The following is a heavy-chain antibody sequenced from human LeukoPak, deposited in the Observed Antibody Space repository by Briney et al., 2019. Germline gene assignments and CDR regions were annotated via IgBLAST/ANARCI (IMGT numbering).Heavy chain of an antibody. J-gene: IGHJ4*02. Sequence: PSETLSLTCTVSGGSISSYYWSWIRQPAGKGLEWMGRIYTSGSTNYNPSLKSRVTMSADTSKNQFSLKLNSVTAADTAVYYCARWTLTTNFDYWGQGTLVTVSS. D-gene: IGHD4-11*01. CDR3: ARWTLTTNFDY. V-gene: IGHV4-4*07. CDR2: IYTSGST. CDR1: GGSISSYY.